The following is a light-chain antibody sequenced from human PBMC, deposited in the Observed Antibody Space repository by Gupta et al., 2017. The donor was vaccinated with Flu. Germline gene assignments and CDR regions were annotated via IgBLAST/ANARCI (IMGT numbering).Light chain of an antibody. V-gene: IGKV3-15*01. Sequence: PATRAVSQGERTTLACRASQSISSNVAWYQKTRGQAPRIRISGASTRASGIPARISGSGSGTDFTLTISSLQSEDFAVYYWQQYNNWPRTFGQGTKVEIK. CDR2: GAS. CDR3: QQYNNWPRT. J-gene: IGKJ1*01. CDR1: QSISSN.